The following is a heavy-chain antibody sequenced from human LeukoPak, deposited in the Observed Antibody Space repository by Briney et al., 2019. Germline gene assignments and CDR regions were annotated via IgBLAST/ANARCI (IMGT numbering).Heavy chain of an antibody. V-gene: IGHV3-11*01. CDR3: ARDQDSSGYPSLYYYGMDV. CDR1: GFTFSDYY. D-gene: IGHD3-22*01. Sequence: GSLRLSCAASGFTFSDYYMSWIRQAPGKGLEWVSYISSSGSTIYYADSVKGRFTISRDNAKNSLYLQMNSLRAEDTAVYYCARDQDSSGYPSLYYYGMDVWGQGTTVTVSS. CDR2: ISSSGSTI. J-gene: IGHJ6*02.